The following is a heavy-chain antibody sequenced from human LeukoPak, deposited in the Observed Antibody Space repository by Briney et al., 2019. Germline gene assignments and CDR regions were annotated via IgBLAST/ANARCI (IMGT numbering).Heavy chain of an antibody. Sequence: SETLSLTCAVYGGSFSGYYWSWIRQPPGKGLEWIGEINHSGSTNYNPSLKSRVTISVDTSKNQFSLKLSSVTAADTAVYYCARDGSSSSVNFDYWGQGTLVTVSS. V-gene: IGHV4-34*01. D-gene: IGHD6-6*01. CDR1: GGSFSGYY. J-gene: IGHJ4*02. CDR3: ARDGSSSSVNFDY. CDR2: INHSGST.